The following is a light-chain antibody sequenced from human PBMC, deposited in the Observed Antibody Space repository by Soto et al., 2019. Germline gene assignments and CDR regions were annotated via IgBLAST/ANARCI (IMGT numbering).Light chain of an antibody. CDR3: AAWDDSLSGYV. V-gene: IGLV1-44*01. Sequence: QSVLTQPPSASGTPGQRVTISCSGSTSNIGSNTVNWYQQLPGTAPKLLIYSNNQRPSGVPDRFSGSKSGTSASLAISGLLSEDEADYYCAAWDDSLSGYVFGTGTKVTVL. J-gene: IGLJ1*01. CDR2: SNN. CDR1: TSNIGSNT.